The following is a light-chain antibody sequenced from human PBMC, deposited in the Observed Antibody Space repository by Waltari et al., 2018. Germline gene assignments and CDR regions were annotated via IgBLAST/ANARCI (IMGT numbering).Light chain of an antibody. V-gene: IGKV3-20*01. Sequence: FLTQAPDTLSLSPGERATLSCRASQSVSRSRLAWYQHKPGQAPRLLMYAASTMATGIPDRFSGSGSGTDFSLSISRVEHEDFAVYYCQQYSSSVMYTFGQGTKLEIK. CDR3: QQYSSSVMYT. J-gene: IGKJ2*01. CDR1: QSVSRSR. CDR2: AAS.